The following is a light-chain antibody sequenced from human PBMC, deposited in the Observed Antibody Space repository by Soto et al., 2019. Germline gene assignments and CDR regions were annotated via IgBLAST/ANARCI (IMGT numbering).Light chain of an antibody. CDR3: CSYTTSRTLV. Sequence: QSVLTQPASVSGSPGQSITISCTGTSSDVGSYNLVSWYQQHPGKAPKLMIYEVSKRPSGLSNRFSASKSGNTASLTISGLQAEDEADYYCCSYTTSRTLVFGTGTKVTVL. CDR1: SSDVGSYNL. CDR2: EVS. J-gene: IGLJ1*01. V-gene: IGLV2-14*02.